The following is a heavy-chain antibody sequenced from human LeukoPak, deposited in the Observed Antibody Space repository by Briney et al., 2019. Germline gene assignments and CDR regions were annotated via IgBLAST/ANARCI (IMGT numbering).Heavy chain of an antibody. CDR3: ARVGSLLGAVAGTEFYYYYYMDV. Sequence: ASVKVSCKASGYTFTGYYMHWVRQAPGQGLEWMGWINPNSGGTNYAQKFQGRVTMTRDTSISTAYMELSRLRSDDTAVYYCARVGSLLGAVAGTEFYYYYYMDVWGKGTTVTVSS. CDR1: GYTFTGYY. CDR2: INPNSGGT. D-gene: IGHD6-19*01. V-gene: IGHV1-2*02. J-gene: IGHJ6*03.